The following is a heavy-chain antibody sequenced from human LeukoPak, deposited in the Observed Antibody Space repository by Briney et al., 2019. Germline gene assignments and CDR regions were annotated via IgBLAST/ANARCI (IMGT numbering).Heavy chain of an antibody. D-gene: IGHD6-19*01. CDR1: GFTISDYY. Sequence: GGSLRLSCAASGFTISDYYMNWIRQAPGKGLEWVSYINSGDSTVYYADSVKGRFTISRDNAKKTLYLQMNSLRAEDTAVYYCAKISGGGYSSGWYPYDYWGQGTLVTVSS. V-gene: IGHV3-11*01. CDR3: AKISGGGYSSGWYPYDY. J-gene: IGHJ4*02. CDR2: INSGDSTV.